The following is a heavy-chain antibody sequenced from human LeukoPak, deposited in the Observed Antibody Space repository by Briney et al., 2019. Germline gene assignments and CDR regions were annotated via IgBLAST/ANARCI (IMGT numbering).Heavy chain of an antibody. CDR1: GFTFSSYG. CDR2: ISGSGGST. J-gene: IGHJ4*02. CDR3: AKDGGGLLWFGELLSSTYYFDY. V-gene: IGHV3-23*01. D-gene: IGHD3-10*01. Sequence: GGSLRLSCAASGFTFSSYGMSWVRQAPEKGLEWVSGISGSGGSTYYADSVKGRFTISRDNSKNTLYLQMNSLRAEDTAVYYCAKDGGGLLWFGELLSSTYYFDYWGQGTLVTVSS.